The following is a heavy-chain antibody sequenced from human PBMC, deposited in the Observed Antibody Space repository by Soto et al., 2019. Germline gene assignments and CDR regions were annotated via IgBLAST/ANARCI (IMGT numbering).Heavy chain of an antibody. CDR3: AKVLGDNGYCTRTSCLYFFYF. CDR1: GFTFSSYA. J-gene: IGHJ4*02. D-gene: IGHD2-2*03. CDR2: ISDSGST. Sequence: EVQLLESGGGLVQPGGSLRLSCEASGFTFSSYALSWVRQTPGKGLEWVSTISDSGSTYYADSVKGRFTISRDNSKNTLYLQMNSLRAEDTAVYYLAKVLGDNGYCTRTSCLYFFYFWGQGTLVTVSS. V-gene: IGHV3-23*01.